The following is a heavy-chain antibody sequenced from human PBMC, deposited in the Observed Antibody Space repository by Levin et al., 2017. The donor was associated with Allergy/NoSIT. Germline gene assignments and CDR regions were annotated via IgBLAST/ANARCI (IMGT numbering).Heavy chain of an antibody. V-gene: IGHV3-21*01. J-gene: IGHJ6*02. CDR2: ISSSSSYI. D-gene: IGHD2-15*01. CDR1: GFTFSSYS. CDR3: AREPSRRYCSGGSCYGYYGMDG. Sequence: LSLTCAASGFTFSSYSMNWVRQAPGKGLEWVSSISSSSSYIYYADSVKGRFTISRDNAKNSLYLQMNSLRAEDTAVYYCAREPSRRYCSGGSCYGYYGMDGWGQGTTVTVSS.